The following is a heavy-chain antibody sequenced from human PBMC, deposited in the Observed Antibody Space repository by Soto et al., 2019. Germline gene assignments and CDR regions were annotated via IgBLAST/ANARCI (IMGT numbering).Heavy chain of an antibody. V-gene: IGHV4-59*01. J-gene: IGHJ6*02. CDR1: GGSISSYY. Sequence: SETLSLTCTVSGGSISSYYWSWIRQPPGKGLEWIGYIYYTGSTNYNPSLKSRVTISVDTSKNQVSLRAEDTAVYYCAKEDSSSWHYYYGMDVWGQGTTVTVSS. D-gene: IGHD6-13*01. CDR3: AKEDSSSWHYYYGMDV. CDR2: IYYTGST.